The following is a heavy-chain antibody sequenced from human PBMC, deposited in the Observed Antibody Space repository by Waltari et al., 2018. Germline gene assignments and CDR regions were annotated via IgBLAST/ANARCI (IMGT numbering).Heavy chain of an antibody. CDR3: ARGGEYCSGCSCYSDAFDI. D-gene: IGHD2-15*01. V-gene: IGHV4-30-2*01. Sequence: QLQLQESGSGLVKPSQTLSLTCAVSGGSISSGGYSWSWIRQPPGKGLEWIGYIYHSGSTYYTPSLKIRVTISVDSSKNQFSLKLSSVTAADTAVYYCARGGEYCSGCSCYSDAFDIWGQGTMVTVSS. J-gene: IGHJ3*02. CDR1: GGSISSGGYS. CDR2: IYHSGST.